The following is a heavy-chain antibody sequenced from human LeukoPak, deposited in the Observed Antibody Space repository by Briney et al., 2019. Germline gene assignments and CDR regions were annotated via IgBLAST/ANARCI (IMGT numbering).Heavy chain of an antibody. CDR3: ARDAYSSSDGGVDY. Sequence: GASVKVSCKASGGTFSSYAISWVRQAPGQGLEWMGRIIPILGIANYAQKFQGRVTITADKSTSTAYMELSSLRSEDTAVYHCARDAYSSSDGGVDYWGQGTLVTVSS. D-gene: IGHD6-13*01. J-gene: IGHJ4*02. CDR2: IIPILGIA. CDR1: GGTFSSYA. V-gene: IGHV1-69*04.